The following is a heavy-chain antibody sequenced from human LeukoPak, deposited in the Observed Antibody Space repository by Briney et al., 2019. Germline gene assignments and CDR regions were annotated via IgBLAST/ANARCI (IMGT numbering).Heavy chain of an antibody. D-gene: IGHD1-26*01. CDR3: AKDSKIVGATFRSYHYMDV. J-gene: IGHJ6*03. CDR1: GFTFSSYA. V-gene: IGHV3-23*01. CDR2: ISGIGGST. Sequence: PGGSLRLSCAASGFTFSSYAMSWVRQVPGKGLEWVSAISGIGGSTYYADSVKGRFTISRDNSKNTLYLQMNSLRAEDTAVYYCAKDSKIVGATFRSYHYMDVWGKGTAVTVSS.